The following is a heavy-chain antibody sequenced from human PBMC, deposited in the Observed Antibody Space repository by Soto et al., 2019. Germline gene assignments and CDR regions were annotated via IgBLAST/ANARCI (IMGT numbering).Heavy chain of an antibody. CDR2: ISYDSDTI. V-gene: IGHV3-48*02. D-gene: IGHD3-3*01. CDR3: ARLYYDYV. J-gene: IGHJ6*02. Sequence: GGSLRLSCAGSGFTFGTYSMDWVRQAAGKGLEWIAYISYDSDTIQYADSVKGRFTISRDNAKNSLYLQMDSLRDEDTAVYYCARLYYDYVWGQGTTVTVSS. CDR1: GFTFGTYS.